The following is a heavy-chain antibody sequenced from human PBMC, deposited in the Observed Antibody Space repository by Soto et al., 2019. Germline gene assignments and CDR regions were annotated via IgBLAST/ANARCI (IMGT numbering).Heavy chain of an antibody. V-gene: IGHV3-23*01. Sequence: GGSLRLSCAASGFTFSSYAMSWVRQAPGKGLEWVSAISGSGGSTYYADSVKGRFTISRDNSKNTLYLQMNSLRAEDTAAYYCAKGSDMGRGVIIPFDYWGQGTLVTVSS. CDR3: AKGSDMGRGVIIPFDY. J-gene: IGHJ4*02. CDR2: ISGSGGST. CDR1: GFTFSSYA. D-gene: IGHD3-10*01.